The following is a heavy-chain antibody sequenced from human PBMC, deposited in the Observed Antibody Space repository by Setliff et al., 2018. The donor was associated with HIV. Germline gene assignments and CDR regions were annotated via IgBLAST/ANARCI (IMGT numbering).Heavy chain of an antibody. CDR2: IDPSDSYV. D-gene: IGHD5-12*01. J-gene: IGHJ6*02. V-gene: IGHV5-10-1*01. CDR1: GYKFTGYW. CDR3: ATVGENAKYSGYDYYYYYGMDV. Sequence: PGESLKISCKASGYKFTGYWINWVRQMPGKGLEWMGRIDPSDSYVDYSPSFQGHVTISIDKSVSSAHLQWSSLKASDTAMYYCATVGENAKYSGYDYYYYYGMDVWGQGTTVTVSS.